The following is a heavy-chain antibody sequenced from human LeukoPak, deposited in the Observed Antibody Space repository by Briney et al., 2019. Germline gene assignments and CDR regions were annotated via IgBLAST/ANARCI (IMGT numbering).Heavy chain of an antibody. CDR2: IYTSGST. J-gene: IGHJ2*01. CDR3: ARDQPHWYFDL. V-gene: IGHV4-4*07. Sequence: SETLLTCTVSGGSISSYYWSWIRQPAGKGLEWIVRIYTSGSTNYNPSLKSRVTMSVDTSKNQFSLKLSSVTAADTAVYYCARDQPHWYFDLWGRGTLSLSPQ. CDR1: GGSISSYY.